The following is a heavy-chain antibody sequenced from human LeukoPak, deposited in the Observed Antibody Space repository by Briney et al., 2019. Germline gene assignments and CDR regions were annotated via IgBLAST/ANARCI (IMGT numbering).Heavy chain of an antibody. Sequence: ASVKLSCKAAGYTFTGYYMHWLRHAPGQGVEWMGWINPNSGDTNYPQKSQGSVNMPRDTSSSTAYMELSRLRSDRTAVYYCAGGGTYYDYWGQGTLVAVPS. J-gene: IGHJ4*02. CDR1: GYTFTGYY. CDR3: AGGGTYYDY. CDR2: INPNSGDT. V-gene: IGHV1-2*02. D-gene: IGHD1-26*01.